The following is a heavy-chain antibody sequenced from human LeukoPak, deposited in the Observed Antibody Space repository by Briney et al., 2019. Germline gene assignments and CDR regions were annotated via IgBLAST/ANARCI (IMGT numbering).Heavy chain of an antibody. CDR1: GGSISSYY. CDR3: ARGANWFDP. CDR2: MYYSGGT. Sequence: SETLSLTCTVSGGSISSYYWSWIRQPPGKGLEWIGYMYYSGGTNYNPSLKSRVIISVDTSKNQFSLKLSSVTAADTAVYYCARGANWFDPWGQGTLVTVSS. V-gene: IGHV4-59*01. J-gene: IGHJ5*02.